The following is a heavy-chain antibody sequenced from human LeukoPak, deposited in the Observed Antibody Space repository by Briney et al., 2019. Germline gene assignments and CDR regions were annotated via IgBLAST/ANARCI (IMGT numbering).Heavy chain of an antibody. CDR2: INWSGGSI. CDR3: ARGYCSGGSCWYFAH. CDR1: GFTFDDYG. V-gene: IGHV3-20*04. Sequence: GGSLRLSCAASGFTFDDYGMSWIRQGPGKGLEWVSGINWSGGSIVYADSVKGRFTIYRDNAKNSLFVKMSSVRDEDTALYYCARGYCSGGSCWYFAHWGQGTLVTVYS. J-gene: IGHJ4*02. D-gene: IGHD2-15*01.